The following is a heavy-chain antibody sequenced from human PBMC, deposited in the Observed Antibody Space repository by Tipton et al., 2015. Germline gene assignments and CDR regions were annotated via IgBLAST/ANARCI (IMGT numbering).Heavy chain of an antibody. CDR2: IDWNGGRT. J-gene: IGHJ4*02. CDR3: AREGSSWYFGVY. Sequence: SLRLSCAASGFTFDDYGMTWVRQAPGKGLEWVAGIDWNGGRTGYADSVKGRFIISRDNAQNSLFLQMNSLTAEDTALYYCAREGSSWYFGVYWGQGALVSVSS. D-gene: IGHD6-13*01. V-gene: IGHV3-20*04. CDR1: GFTFDDYG.